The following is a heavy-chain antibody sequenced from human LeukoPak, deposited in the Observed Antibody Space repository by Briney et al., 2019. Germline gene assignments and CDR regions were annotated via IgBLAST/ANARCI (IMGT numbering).Heavy chain of an antibody. Sequence: ASVKVSCKASGYTFTGYFMHWVRRAPGQGLEWMGWINPNTGGTNYAQKFQGRFTMTRDTSISTAYMELSSLRSEDTAVYYCAREAMVRGVIIRLSAFDIWGQGTMVTVSS. CDR2: INPNTGGT. D-gene: IGHD3-10*01. CDR3: AREAMVRGVIIRLSAFDI. CDR1: GYTFTGYF. J-gene: IGHJ3*02. V-gene: IGHV1-2*02.